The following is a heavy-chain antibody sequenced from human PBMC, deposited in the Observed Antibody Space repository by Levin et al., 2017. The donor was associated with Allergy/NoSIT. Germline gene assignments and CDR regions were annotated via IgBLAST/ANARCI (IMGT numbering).Heavy chain of an antibody. V-gene: IGHV1-2*06. J-gene: IGHJ4*02. CDR1: GYTFTDYY. CDR3: VCDCSSISCLG. Sequence: VASVKVSCKASGYTFTDYYINWVRQAPGQGLEWMGRITPNSGGTTYAQQFQGRVTMTRDTSISTAYMELSRLRSDDTAVYYCVCDCSSISCLGWGQGTLVTVSS. CDR2: ITPNSGGT. D-gene: IGHD2-2*01.